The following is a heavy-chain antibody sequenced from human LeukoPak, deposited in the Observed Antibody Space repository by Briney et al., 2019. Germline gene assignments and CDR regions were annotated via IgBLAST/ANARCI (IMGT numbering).Heavy chain of an antibody. CDR1: GFTFSDYY. CDR3: ATGIAVAGASKTFDY. V-gene: IGHV3-11*04. Sequence: KAGGSLRLSCAASGFTFSDYYMSWIRQAPGKGLEWVSYISSSGSTIYYADSVKGRFTISRDNAKNSLYLQMNSLRAEDTAVYYCATGIAVAGASKTFDYWGQGTLVTVSS. D-gene: IGHD6-19*01. CDR2: ISSSGSTI. J-gene: IGHJ4*02.